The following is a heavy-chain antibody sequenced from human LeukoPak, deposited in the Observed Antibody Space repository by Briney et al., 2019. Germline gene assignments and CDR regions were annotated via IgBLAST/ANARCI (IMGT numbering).Heavy chain of an antibody. J-gene: IGHJ4*02. CDR3: ARQSGGVGTNLDY. CDR2: IYDSGST. V-gene: IGHV4-59*08. CDR1: GGSISGSY. Sequence: PSETLSLTCTVSGGSISGSYWSWIRQPPGKGLEWSGYIYDSGSTNYNSSLKSRVTISADTSKNQFSLKLSSVTAADTAVYYCARQSGGVGTNLDYWGQGTLVTVSS. D-gene: IGHD3-16*01.